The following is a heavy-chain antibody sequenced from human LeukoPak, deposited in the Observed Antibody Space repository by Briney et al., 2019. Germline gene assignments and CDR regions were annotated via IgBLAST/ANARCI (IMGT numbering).Heavy chain of an antibody. V-gene: IGHV4-39*01. CDR2: IYYSGST. D-gene: IGHD2-21*01. CDR1: GGSISSSSYY. Sequence: SEPLSLTCTVSGGSISSSSYYWGWIRQPPGKGLDRIGSIYYSGSTYYNQSLKSRVTISVDTSKYQFSLKLSSVTAADTAVYYCARYLAYCGGDCYPHFDYWGQGTLVTVSS. J-gene: IGHJ4*02. CDR3: ARYLAYCGGDCYPHFDY.